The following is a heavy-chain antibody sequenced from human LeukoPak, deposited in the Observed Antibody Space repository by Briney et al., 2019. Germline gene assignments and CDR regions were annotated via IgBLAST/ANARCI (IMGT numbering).Heavy chain of an antibody. Sequence: PSETLSLTRAVYGGSFSGYYWSWIRQPPGKGLEWIGEINHSGSTNYNPSLKSRVTISVDTSKNQFSLKLSSVTAADTAVYYCARGRTYYDFWSGPYWFDPWGQGTLVTVSS. CDR2: INHSGST. J-gene: IGHJ5*02. V-gene: IGHV4-34*01. CDR1: GGSFSGYY. CDR3: ARGRTYYDFWSGPYWFDP. D-gene: IGHD3-3*01.